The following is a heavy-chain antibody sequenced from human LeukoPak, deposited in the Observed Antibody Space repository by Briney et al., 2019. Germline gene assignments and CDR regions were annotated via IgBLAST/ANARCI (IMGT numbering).Heavy chain of an antibody. D-gene: IGHD3-9*01. CDR2: INHSGST. J-gene: IGHJ3*02. V-gene: IGHV4-39*07. Sequence: SETLSLTCTVSGGSISSSSYYWGWIRQPPGKGLEWIGEINHSGSTNYNPSLKSRVTISVDTSKNQFSLKLSSVTAADTAVYYCAREDYDILTGYSDAFDIWGQGTMVTVSS. CDR1: GGSISSSSYY. CDR3: AREDYDILTGYSDAFDI.